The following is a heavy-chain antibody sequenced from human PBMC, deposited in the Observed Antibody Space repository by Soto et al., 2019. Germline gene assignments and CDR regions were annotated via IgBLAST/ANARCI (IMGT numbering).Heavy chain of an antibody. CDR3: ARAPGWENGRFDP. Sequence: GGSLRLSCAASGFTFSSYWMHWVRQAPGKGLVWVSRINSDGSSTSYADSVKGRFTISRDNAKNTLYLQMNSLRAEDTAVYYCARAPGWENGRFDPWGQGTLVTVSS. V-gene: IGHV3-74*01. D-gene: IGHD1-26*01. CDR2: INSDGSST. J-gene: IGHJ5*02. CDR1: GFTFSSYW.